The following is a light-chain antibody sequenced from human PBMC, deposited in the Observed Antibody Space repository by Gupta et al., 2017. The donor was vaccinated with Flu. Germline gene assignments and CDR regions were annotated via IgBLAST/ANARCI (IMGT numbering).Light chain of an antibody. CDR3: LQYKDYPFS. Sequence: DIRLTQSPSLLSASVGDRVTITCRARQEIFSYLAWYQQKPGQAPKFLIYAASILQGGVPSRFSGSGSGTEFTLTIDSLQAEDFATYLCLQYKDYPFSFGPGTKVAI. V-gene: IGKV1-9*01. CDR2: AAS. J-gene: IGKJ3*01. CDR1: QEIFSY.